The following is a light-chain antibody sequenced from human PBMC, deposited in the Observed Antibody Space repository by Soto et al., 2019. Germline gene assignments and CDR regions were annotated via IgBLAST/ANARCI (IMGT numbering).Light chain of an antibody. V-gene: IGLV1-40*01. J-gene: IGLJ1*01. CDR1: SSNIGAGYG. CDR3: QSYDSSLSVYV. Sequence: QSVLTQPPSVSGAPGQRVTISCTGSSSNIGAGYGVHWYQQLPGTAPKLLIYTNNNRPSGVTDRISGSKSGTSASLAITGLQAEDEADYYCQSYDSSLSVYVFGSGTKLTVL. CDR2: TNN.